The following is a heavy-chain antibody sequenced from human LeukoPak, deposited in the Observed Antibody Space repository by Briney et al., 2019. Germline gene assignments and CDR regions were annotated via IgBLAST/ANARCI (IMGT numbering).Heavy chain of an antibody. CDR1: GFTFSSYA. V-gene: IGHV3-30*04. D-gene: IGHD4/OR15-4a*01. CDR2: ISYDGSNK. Sequence: GGSLRLSCAASGFTFSSYAMHWVRQAPGKGLEWVAVISYDGSNKYYADSVKGRFTISRDNSKNTLYLQMNSLRAEDTAVYYCARDLENDYGWFDPWGQGTLVTVSP. J-gene: IGHJ5*02. CDR3: ARDLENDYGWFDP.